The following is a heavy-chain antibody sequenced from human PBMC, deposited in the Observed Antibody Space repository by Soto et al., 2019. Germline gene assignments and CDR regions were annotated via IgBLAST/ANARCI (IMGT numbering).Heavy chain of an antibody. CDR3: VTSRVSIAVAGETEYYFDY. J-gene: IGHJ4*02. CDR2: VNPNSGGT. Sequence: ASVKVSCKAXGYTFTGYYIHWVRQAPGQGLEWMGWVNPNSGGTNYAQKFQGWVTMTRDTSISTAYMELSRLRSDDTAVYYCVTSRVSIAVAGETEYYFDYWGQGTLVTVSS. V-gene: IGHV1-2*04. D-gene: IGHD6-19*01. CDR1: GYTFTGYY.